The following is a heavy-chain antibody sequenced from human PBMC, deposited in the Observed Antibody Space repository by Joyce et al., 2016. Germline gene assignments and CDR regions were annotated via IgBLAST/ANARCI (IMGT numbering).Heavy chain of an antibody. J-gene: IGHJ4*02. V-gene: IGHV3-33*01. CDR1: GFTFRNFG. Sequence: VQLVESGGGVVQPGRSMRLSCAASGFTFRNFGMHWVRQAPGKGLEWVAFIWHDGSGKYYGDSLKGRFTISRDNSKNTLDLQMNSLRVEDTAVYYCVRDQGWELPPDYWGQGTLVTVSS. CDR3: VRDQGWELPPDY. D-gene: IGHD4-23*01. CDR2: IWHDGSGK.